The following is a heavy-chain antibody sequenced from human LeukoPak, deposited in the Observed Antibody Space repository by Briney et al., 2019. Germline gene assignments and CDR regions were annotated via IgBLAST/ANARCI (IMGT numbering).Heavy chain of an antibody. V-gene: IGHV4-34*01. J-gene: IGHJ6*03. CDR3: ARLTGYDFWSGYFLLDYYYYYMDV. CDR1: GGSFSGYY. Sequence: SETLSLTCAVYGGSFSGYYWSWIRQPPGKGLEWIGEINDSGSTNYNPSLKSRVTISVDTSKNQFSLKRSSVMAADTAVYYCARLTGYDFWSGYFLLDYYYYYMDVWGKGTTVTVSS. CDR2: INDSGST. D-gene: IGHD3-3*01.